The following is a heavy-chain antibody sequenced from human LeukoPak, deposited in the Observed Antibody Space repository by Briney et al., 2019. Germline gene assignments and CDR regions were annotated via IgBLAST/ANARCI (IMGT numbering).Heavy chain of an antibody. J-gene: IGHJ5*02. CDR1: GFTFSSYS. Sequence: PGGSLRLSCAASGFTFSSYSMNWVRQAPGKGLEWVSAISGSGGSTYYADSVKGRFTISRDNSKNTLYLQMNSLRAEDTAVYYCAKLYSSSWYPYNWFDPWGQGTLVTVSS. CDR3: AKLYSSSWYPYNWFDP. CDR2: ISGSGGST. D-gene: IGHD6-13*01. V-gene: IGHV3-23*01.